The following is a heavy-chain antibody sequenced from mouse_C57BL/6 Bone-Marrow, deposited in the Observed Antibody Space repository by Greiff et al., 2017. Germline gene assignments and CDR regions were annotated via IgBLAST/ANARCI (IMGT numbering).Heavy chain of an antibody. CDR3: APITTVVGGYFDV. J-gene: IGHJ1*03. V-gene: IGHV1-81*01. Sequence: VQLQQSGAELARPGASVKLSCKASGYTFTSYGISWVKQRTGQGLEWIGEIYPRSGNTYYNEKFKGKATLTADKSSSTAYMELRSLTSEDSAVYFCAPITTVVGGYFDVWGTGTTVTVSS. CDR2: IYPRSGNT. CDR1: GYTFTSYG. D-gene: IGHD1-1*01.